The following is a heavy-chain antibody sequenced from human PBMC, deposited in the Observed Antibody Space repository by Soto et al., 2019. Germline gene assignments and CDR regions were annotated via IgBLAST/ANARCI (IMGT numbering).Heavy chain of an antibody. CDR3: AKDAAVSGYSYGYGDYYYYYGMDV. CDR1: GFTFSSYA. D-gene: IGHD5-18*01. J-gene: IGHJ6*02. CDR2: ISGSGGST. Sequence: EVQLLESGGGLVQPGGSLRLSCAASGFTFSSYAMSWVRQAPGKGLEWVSAISGSGGSTYYADSVKGRFTISRDNSKNTLYLQMNSLRADDTAVYYCAKDAAVSGYSYGYGDYYYYYGMDVWGQGTTVTVSS. V-gene: IGHV3-23*01.